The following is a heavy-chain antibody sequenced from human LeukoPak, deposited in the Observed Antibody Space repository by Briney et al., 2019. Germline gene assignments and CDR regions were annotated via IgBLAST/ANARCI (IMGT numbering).Heavy chain of an antibody. CDR3: ARGSSWLRQPVDY. CDR2: ISSNGGST. V-gene: IGHV3-64*01. J-gene: IGHJ4*02. D-gene: IGHD6-13*01. Sequence: PGGSLRLSCAASGLTFSSYAMHWVRQAPGKGLEYVSAISSNGGSTYYANSVKGRFTISRDNSKNTLYLQMGSLRAEDMAVYYCARGSSWLRQPVDYWGQGTLVTVSS. CDR1: GLTFSSYA.